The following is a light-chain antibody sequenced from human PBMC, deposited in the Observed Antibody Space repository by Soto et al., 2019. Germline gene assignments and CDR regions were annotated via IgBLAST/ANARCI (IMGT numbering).Light chain of an antibody. CDR2: GAS. CDR1: QSVSSSY. J-gene: IGKJ2*01. V-gene: IGKV3-20*01. CDR3: RQYGSSPYT. Sequence: EIVLTQSPGTLCLSPGERATLSCRASQSVSSSYLAWYQQKPGQAPRLLIYGASSRATGIPDRFSGSGSGTDFTLTISRLEPEDFAVYYCRQYGSSPYTFGQGTKLEIK.